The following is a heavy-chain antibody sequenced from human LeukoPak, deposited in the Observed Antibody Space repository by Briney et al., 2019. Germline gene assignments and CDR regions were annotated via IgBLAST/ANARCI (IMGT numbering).Heavy chain of an antibody. D-gene: IGHD3-10*01. CDR3: ARAAMVRGVDYFDS. CDR2: ISGSGGAT. V-gene: IGHV3-23*01. Sequence: GGSLRLSCAASGFTFSSYSMTWVRQAPGKGLEWVSVISGSGGATYYADSVKGRFTISRDNSKNTLCLQMNSLRAENTAVYYCARAAMVRGVDYFDSWGQGTLVTVSS. CDR1: GFTFSSYS. J-gene: IGHJ4*02.